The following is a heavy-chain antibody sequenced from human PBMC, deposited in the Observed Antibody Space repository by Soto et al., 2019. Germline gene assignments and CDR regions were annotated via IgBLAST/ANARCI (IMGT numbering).Heavy chain of an antibody. Sequence: ASVKVSCKASGYTFTGYYMHWVRQAPGQGLEWMGWINPNSGGTNYAQKFQGRVTMARDTSISTAYMELSRLRSDDTAVYYCARLPSYGIAVAGDLDYWGQGTLVTVSS. J-gene: IGHJ4*02. D-gene: IGHD6-19*01. CDR2: INPNSGGT. CDR1: GYTFTGYY. CDR3: ARLPSYGIAVAGDLDY. V-gene: IGHV1-2*02.